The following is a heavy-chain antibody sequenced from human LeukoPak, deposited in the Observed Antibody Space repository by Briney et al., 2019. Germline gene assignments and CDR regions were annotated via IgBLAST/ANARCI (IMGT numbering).Heavy chain of an antibody. D-gene: IGHD1-26*01. CDR3: ARLIGATDYYYYGMDV. CDR1: GGSISSSSYY. CDR2: IYYSGST. V-gene: IGHV4-39*01. Sequence: KPSETLSLTCTVSGGSISSSSYYWGWIRQPPGKGLEWIESIYYSGSTYYNPSLKSRVTISVDTSKNQFSLKLSSVTAADTAVYYCARLIGATDYYYYGMDVWGQGTTVTVSS. J-gene: IGHJ6*02.